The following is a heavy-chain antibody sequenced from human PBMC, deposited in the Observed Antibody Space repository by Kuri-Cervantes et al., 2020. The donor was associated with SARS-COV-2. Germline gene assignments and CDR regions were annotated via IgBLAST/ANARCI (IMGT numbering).Heavy chain of an antibody. D-gene: IGHD5-18*01. CDR2: IIPIFGTA. Sequence: SVKVSCKASGGTFTSYAISWLRQAPGQGLEWMGGIIPIFGTANYAQKFQGRVTITADESTSTAYMELSSLRSEDTAVYYCAAHHPRGYSYDWFDPWGQGTLVTVSS. CDR1: GGTFTSYA. V-gene: IGHV1-69*13. J-gene: IGHJ5*02. CDR3: AAHHPRGYSYDWFDP.